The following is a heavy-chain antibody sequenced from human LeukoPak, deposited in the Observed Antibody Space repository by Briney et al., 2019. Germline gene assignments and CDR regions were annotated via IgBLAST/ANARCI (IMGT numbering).Heavy chain of an antibody. CDR1: GFTFSTYW. D-gene: IGHD1-26*01. J-gene: IGHJ2*01. CDR3: ARDPGSNSHDWYFDL. V-gene: IGHV3-74*01. CDR2: INTEGKTT. Sequence: PGGSLRLSCAASGFTFSTYWMYWVRQAPGKGLVWVSRINTEGKTTHYADSVKGRFVISRDNAKNTLYLQMNSLRTEDTAVYYCARDPGSNSHDWYFDLWGRGTLVTVSS.